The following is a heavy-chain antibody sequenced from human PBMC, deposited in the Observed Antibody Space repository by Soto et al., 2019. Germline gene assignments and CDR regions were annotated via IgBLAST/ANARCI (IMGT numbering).Heavy chain of an antibody. J-gene: IGHJ4*02. V-gene: IGHV4-30-4*01. CDR3: ARGISISGGWSFDY. CDR1: GGSISSGDYY. D-gene: IGHD6-19*01. CDR2: IYYSGST. Sequence: KASETLSLTCTVSGGSISSGDYYWSWIRQPPGKGLEWIGYIYYSGSTYYNPSLKSRVTISVDTSKNQFSLKLSSVTAADTAVYYCARGISISGGWSFDYWGQGTLVTVSS.